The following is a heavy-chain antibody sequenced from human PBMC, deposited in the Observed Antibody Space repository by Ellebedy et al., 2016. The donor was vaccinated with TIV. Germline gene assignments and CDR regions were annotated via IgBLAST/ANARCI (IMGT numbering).Heavy chain of an antibody. Sequence: GESLKISCAASGFTFSSYSMNWVRQAPGKGLEWVSYISSSSSTIYYADSVKGRFTISRDNAKNSLYLQMNSLRAEDTAVYYCARDEYGGSFDYWGQGTLVTVSS. J-gene: IGHJ4*02. V-gene: IGHV3-48*01. CDR1: GFTFSSYS. D-gene: IGHD4/OR15-4a*01. CDR3: ARDEYGGSFDY. CDR2: ISSSSSTI.